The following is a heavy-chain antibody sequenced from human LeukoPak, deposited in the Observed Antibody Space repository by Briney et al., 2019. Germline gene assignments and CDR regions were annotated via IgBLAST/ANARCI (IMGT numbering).Heavy chain of an antibody. V-gene: IGHV3-33*01. Sequence: GGSLRLSCAASGFIFSSYGMHWVRQAPGRGLEWVAVIWFDGSNKYYADSVKGRFTISRDNSKNMLYLQMNSLRAEDTAVFYCARSTYFGDYWGQGILVTVSS. CDR3: ARSTYFGDY. J-gene: IGHJ4*02. D-gene: IGHD2/OR15-2a*01. CDR1: GFIFSSYG. CDR2: IWFDGSNK.